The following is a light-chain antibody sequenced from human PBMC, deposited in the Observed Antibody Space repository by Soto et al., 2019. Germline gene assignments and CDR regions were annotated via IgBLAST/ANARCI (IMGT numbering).Light chain of an antibody. Sequence: QSVLTQPPSASGTPGQRVTISCSGSSSNIGSNIVNWYQQLPGTAPKLLIYSNNQRPSGVPDRFSGSKSGTSASLAISGLQSEDEADYYCAACDDSLNGHVFGGGTKVTVL. CDR1: SSNIGSNI. V-gene: IGLV1-44*01. CDR2: SNN. J-gene: IGLJ2*01. CDR3: AACDDSLNGHV.